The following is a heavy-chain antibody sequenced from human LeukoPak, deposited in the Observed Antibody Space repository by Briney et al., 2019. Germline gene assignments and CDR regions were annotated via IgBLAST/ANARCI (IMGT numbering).Heavy chain of an antibody. J-gene: IGHJ4*02. CDR2: ISWNSGSI. V-gene: IGHV3-9*01. D-gene: IGHD1-26*01. CDR1: GFTFDDYA. Sequence: PGGSLRLSCAASGFTFDDYAMHWVRQAPGKGLEWVSGISWNSGSIGYADSVKGRFTISRDNAKNSLYLQMNSLRAEDTAVYYCAKSLGELLAPGTYDYWGQGTLVTVSS. CDR3: AKSLGELLAPGTYDY.